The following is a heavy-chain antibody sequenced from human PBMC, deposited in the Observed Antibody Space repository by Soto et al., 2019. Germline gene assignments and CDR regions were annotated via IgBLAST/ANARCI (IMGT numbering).Heavy chain of an antibody. D-gene: IGHD2-21*02. J-gene: IGHJ4*02. CDR3: ARSIVVVTALDY. V-gene: IGHV1-3*01. CDR1: GYTFTIYA. CDR2: INAANGYT. Sequence: ASVKVSCKASGYTFTIYAVHWVRPAPGQRLEWMGWINAANGYTKYSQKFQGRVTITRDTSASTAYMELSSLRSEDTAVYYCARSIVVVTALDYWGQGTLVTV.